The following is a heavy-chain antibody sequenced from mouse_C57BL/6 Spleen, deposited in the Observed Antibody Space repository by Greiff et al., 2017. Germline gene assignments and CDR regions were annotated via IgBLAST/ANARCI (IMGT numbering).Heavy chain of an antibody. V-gene: IGHV1-5*01. CDR3: TSSLITTVVARYFGG. CDR1: GYTFTSYW. CDR2: IYPGNSDT. D-gene: IGHD1-1*01. Sequence: EVQLQQSGTVLAMPGASVKMCCKTSGYTFTSYWLHWVKQRPGQGLEWIGAIYPGNSDTSYNQKFKGKAKLTAVTSASTAYMELSSLTNEDSAVYYCTSSLITTVVARYFGGCGTGTTVTVSS. J-gene: IGHJ1*03.